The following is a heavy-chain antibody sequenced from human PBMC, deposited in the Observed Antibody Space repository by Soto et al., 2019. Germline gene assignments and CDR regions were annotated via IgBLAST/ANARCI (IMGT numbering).Heavy chain of an antibody. CDR2: ISHDGGAT. J-gene: IGHJ5*02. CDR1: GFTFSTSG. CDR3: AKDWGRSGGYNGCDP. Sequence: QVQLVESGGGVVQSGRSLRLSCAASGFTFSTSGLHWIRQAPGKGLEWVAMISHDGGATYYVDSVKGRFTISRDTDKNTLHLQLDSLRPEDTATYYCAKDWGRSGGYNGCDPWGQGTLVTVSS. D-gene: IGHD6-25*01. V-gene: IGHV3-30*18.